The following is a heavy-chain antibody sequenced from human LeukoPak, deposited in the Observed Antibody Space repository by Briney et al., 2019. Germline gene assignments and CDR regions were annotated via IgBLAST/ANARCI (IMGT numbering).Heavy chain of an antibody. CDR1: GYSFTSYW. D-gene: IGHD2-2*01. J-gene: IGHJ3*02. V-gene: IGHV5-51*01. Sequence: GESLKISCKGSGYSFTSYWIGWVRQMPGKGLEWMGIIYPGDSDTGYSPSFQGQVTISADKSISTAYLQWSSLKASDTAMYYCARADIVVVPAAMWDAFDIWGQGTMVTVSS. CDR3: ARADIVVVPAAMWDAFDI. CDR2: IYPGDSDT.